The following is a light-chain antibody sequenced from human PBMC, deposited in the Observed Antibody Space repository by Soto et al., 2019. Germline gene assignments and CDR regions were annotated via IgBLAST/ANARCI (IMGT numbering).Light chain of an antibody. J-gene: IGKJ4*01. CDR2: GAS. CDR1: QSVSSSY. CDR3: HQYDSSPLT. V-gene: IGKV3-20*01. Sequence: EIVLTQSPGTLSLSPGERATLSCRASQSVSSSYLAWYQQKPGQAPRLLLYGASSRATGIPDRFSGSGSGTDFTLTISRLEPEYFSVYYCHQYDSSPLTFGGGTKVEIK.